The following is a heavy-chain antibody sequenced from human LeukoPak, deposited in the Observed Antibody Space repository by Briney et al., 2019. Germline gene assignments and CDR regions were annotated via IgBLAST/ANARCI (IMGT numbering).Heavy chain of an antibody. V-gene: IGHV3-48*01. Sequence: GGSLRLSCAASGFTLSSYSMNWVRQAPGKGLEWVSYISSSSSTIYYADSVKGRFTISRDNAKNSLYLQMNSLRAEDTAVYYCARHYYYYYGMDVWGQGTTVIVSS. J-gene: IGHJ6*02. CDR3: ARHYYYYYGMDV. CDR1: GFTLSSYS. CDR2: ISSSSSTI.